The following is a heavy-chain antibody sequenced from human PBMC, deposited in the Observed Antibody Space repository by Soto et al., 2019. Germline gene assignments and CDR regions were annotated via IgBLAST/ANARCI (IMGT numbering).Heavy chain of an antibody. CDR2: IIPIFGTA. Sequence: GASVKVSCKAPGGTFSSYAISWVRQAPGQGLEWMGGIIPIFGTANYAQKFQGRVTITADESTSTAYMELSSLRSEDTAVYYCARGYSSERATFDPWGQGTLVTVFS. V-gene: IGHV1-69*13. D-gene: IGHD6-19*01. CDR1: GGTFSSYA. CDR3: ARGYSSERATFDP. J-gene: IGHJ5*02.